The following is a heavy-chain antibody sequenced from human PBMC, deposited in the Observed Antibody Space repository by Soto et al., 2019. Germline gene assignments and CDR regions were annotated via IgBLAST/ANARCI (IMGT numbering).Heavy chain of an antibody. D-gene: IGHD6-19*01. CDR2: IIPIFGTA. CDR3: AREGSGWDFDN. V-gene: IGHV1-69*01. CDR1: GGTFSSYA. Sequence: SVKFSCKASGGTFSSYAISWVRQAPGQGLEWMGGIIPIFGTANYAQKFQGRVTITADESTSTAYLELRNLRSDDTAVYYCAREGSGWDFDNWGQGTPVTVSS. J-gene: IGHJ4*02.